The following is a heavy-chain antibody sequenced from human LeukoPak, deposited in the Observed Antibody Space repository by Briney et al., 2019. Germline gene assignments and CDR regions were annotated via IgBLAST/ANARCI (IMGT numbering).Heavy chain of an antibody. V-gene: IGHV3-64D*06. CDR2: ISTNGDDT. CDR3: VKEDSYYYDTSGYYPRNYYFDY. CDR1: GFSFTSFS. D-gene: IGHD3-22*01. Sequence: PGGSLRLSCSASGFSFTSFSMHWVRQAPGKGLEYVLGISTNGDDTYFADSVKGRFAISRDNSKNTLYIQMSSLRADDTAMYYCVKEDSYYYDTSGYYPRNYYFDYWGQGSLVTVSS. J-gene: IGHJ4*02.